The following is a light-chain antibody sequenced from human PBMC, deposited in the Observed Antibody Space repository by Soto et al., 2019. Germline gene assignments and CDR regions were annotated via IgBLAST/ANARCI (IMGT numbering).Light chain of an antibody. CDR2: DAS. J-gene: IGKJ1*01. CDR3: QQYNSAWT. Sequence: DIQMTQSPSSVSASIGDTVTITCRASQSISSWLAWYQQKPGKAPKLLIYDASSLESGVPSRFSGSGSGTEFTLTISSLQPDDFATYYCQQYNSAWTFGQGTKVE. CDR1: QSISSW. V-gene: IGKV1-5*01.